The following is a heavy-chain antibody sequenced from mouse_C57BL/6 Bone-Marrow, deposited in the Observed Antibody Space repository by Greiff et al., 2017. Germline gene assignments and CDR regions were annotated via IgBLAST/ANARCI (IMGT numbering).Heavy chain of an antibody. J-gene: IGHJ1*03. CDR2: IDPENGDT. CDR1: GFNIKDDY. D-gene: IGHD1-1*01. Sequence: VQLQQSGAELVRPGASVKLSCTASGFNIKDDYMHWVKQRPEQGLEWIGWIDPENGDTEYASKFQGKATITADTSSNTAYLQLSSLTSEDTAVYYCTPSITTVVDLDVWGTGTTVTVSS. V-gene: IGHV14-4*01. CDR3: TPSITTVVDLDV.